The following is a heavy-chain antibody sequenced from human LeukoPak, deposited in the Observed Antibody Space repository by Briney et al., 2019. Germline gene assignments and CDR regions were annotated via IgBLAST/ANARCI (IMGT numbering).Heavy chain of an antibody. CDR1: GGSFSGYY. CDR3: ARGKDYDFWSGSPYFDY. V-gene: IGHV4-34*01. CDR2: INHSGST. Sequence: SETLSLTCAVYGGSFSGYYWSWIRQPPGKGLEWIGEINHSGSTNYNPSLKSRVTISVDTSKNQFSLKLSSVTAADTAVYYCARGKDYDFWSGSPYFDYWGQGTLVTVSS. D-gene: IGHD3-3*01. J-gene: IGHJ4*02.